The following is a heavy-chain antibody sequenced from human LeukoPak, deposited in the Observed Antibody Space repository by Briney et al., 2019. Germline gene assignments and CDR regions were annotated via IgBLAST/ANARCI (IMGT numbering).Heavy chain of an antibody. J-gene: IGHJ4*02. CDR2: ISSSGSYT. CDR1: GFTFSSYS. CDR3: ARPRGAYGDYSGYFDY. D-gene: IGHD4-17*01. Sequence: GGSLRLSCAASGFTFSSYSMNWVRQAPGKGLEWVSSISSSGSYTNYADSVKGRFTISRDNAKNSLYLQMNNLRAEDTAVYYCARPRGAYGDYSGYFDYWGQGTLVTVSS. V-gene: IGHV3-21*06.